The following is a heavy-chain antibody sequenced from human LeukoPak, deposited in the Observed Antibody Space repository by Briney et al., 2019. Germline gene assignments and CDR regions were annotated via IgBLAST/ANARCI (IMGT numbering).Heavy chain of an antibody. CDR3: ARGDILNGYWLDP. Sequence: ASVKVSCKASGYTFTGYYMHWVRQAPGQGLEWMGWINPNSGGTNYAQKFQGRVTMTRDTSISTAYMELSRLRSDDTAVYYCARGDILNGYWLDPWGQGTLVTVSS. V-gene: IGHV1-2*02. CDR2: INPNSGGT. J-gene: IGHJ5*02. CDR1: GYTFTGYY. D-gene: IGHD3-9*01.